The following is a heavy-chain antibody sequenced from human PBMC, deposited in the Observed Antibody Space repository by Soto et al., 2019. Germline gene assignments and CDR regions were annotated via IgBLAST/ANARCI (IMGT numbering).Heavy chain of an antibody. CDR2: ISPYTGNT. J-gene: IGHJ6*02. V-gene: IGHV1-18*01. Sequence: QVQLVQSGDEVKKPGASVKVSCKASGYIFVNFGIAWVRQAPGQGLEWMGWISPYTGNTHSATKVQGRLTMTTDTSTSTAYMDLGSLTSDDTAVYYCVMVDNYVTPTPQDVWGQGTTVTVSS. CDR3: VMVDNYVTPTPQDV. CDR1: GYIFVNFG. D-gene: IGHD3-16*01.